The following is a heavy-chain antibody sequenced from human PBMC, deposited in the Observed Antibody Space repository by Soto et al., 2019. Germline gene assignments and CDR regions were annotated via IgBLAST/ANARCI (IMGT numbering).Heavy chain of an antibody. CDR2: IWYDGSNK. Sequence: PGGSLRLSCAASGFTFRSYGMHWVRQAPGKGLEWVAVIWYDGSNKYYADSVKGRFTISRDNSKNTLYLQMNSLRAEDTAVYYSAREAETYCSGGSCYFGLTDYWGQGTLVTVSS. D-gene: IGHD2-15*01. J-gene: IGHJ4*02. CDR3: AREAETYCSGGSCYFGLTDY. CDR1: GFTFRSYG. V-gene: IGHV3-33*01.